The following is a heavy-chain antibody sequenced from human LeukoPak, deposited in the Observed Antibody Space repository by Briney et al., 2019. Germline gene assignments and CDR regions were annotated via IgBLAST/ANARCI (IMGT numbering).Heavy chain of an antibody. CDR2: IIPIFGTA. CDR1: GYTFTSYA. Sequence: ASVKVSCKASGYTFTSYAISWVRQAPGQGLEWMGGIIPIFGTANYAQKFQGRVTITTDESTSTAYMELSSLRSEDTAVYYCARAEPPRLYDILTGYRYYYYYMDVRGKGTTVTVSS. V-gene: IGHV1-69*05. CDR3: ARAEPPRLYDILTGYRYYYYYMDV. D-gene: IGHD3-9*01. J-gene: IGHJ6*03.